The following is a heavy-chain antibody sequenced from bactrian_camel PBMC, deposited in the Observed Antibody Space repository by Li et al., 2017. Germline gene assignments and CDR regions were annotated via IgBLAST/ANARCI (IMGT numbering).Heavy chain of an antibody. CDR3: AAVRRLTCSPTWYLPREYTY. J-gene: IGHJ4*01. CDR1: GYSTSGSC. CDR2: ITTGGNTAVTA. V-gene: IGHV3S1*01. D-gene: IGHD6*01. Sequence: HVQLVESGGGSVQPGGSLILSCVASGYSTSGSCMGWFRQVPGKEREGVAAITTGGNTAVTATYADSVKGRFTISRDNVKNTLYLQMTGLKSEDAAMYYCAAVRRLTCSPTWYLPREYTYWGQGTQVTVS.